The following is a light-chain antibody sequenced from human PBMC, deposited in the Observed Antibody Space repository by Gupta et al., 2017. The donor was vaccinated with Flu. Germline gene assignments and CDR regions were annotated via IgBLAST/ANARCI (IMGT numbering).Light chain of an antibody. CDR3: AASDDSLSGWV. V-gene: IGLV1-47*01. J-gene: IGLJ3*02. Sequence: QSVLTQPPSASGTPGQRVTISCSGSSSNIASNYVYWYQQLPGTAPKLLIYRNNQRPSGVPDRFSCYKSGTYASPDIIGLRSEDESDDYCAASDDSLSGWVFGGGTKLTVL. CDR1: SSNIASNY. CDR2: RNN.